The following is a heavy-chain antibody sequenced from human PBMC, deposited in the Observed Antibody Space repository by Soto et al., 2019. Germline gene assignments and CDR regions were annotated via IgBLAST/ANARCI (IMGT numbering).Heavy chain of an antibody. V-gene: IGHV3-15*01. CDR3: SSHGAHTVTAFYYFYYYMDV. Sequence: EVQLVESGGGLVKPGGSLRLSCAASGFTFSNAWMSWVRQAPGKGLEWVGRIKSKTDGGTTDYAAPVKGRFTISRDDSKNTLYLQMNSLKTEDTAVYYCSSHGAHTVTAFYYFYYYMDVWGKGTTVTVSS. D-gene: IGHD4-17*01. J-gene: IGHJ6*03. CDR1: GFTFSNAW. CDR2: IKSKTDGGTT.